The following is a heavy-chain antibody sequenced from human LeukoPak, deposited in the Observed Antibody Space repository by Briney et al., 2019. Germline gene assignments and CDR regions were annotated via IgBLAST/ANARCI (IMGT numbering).Heavy chain of an antibody. V-gene: IGHV3-21*01. CDR2: ITSSSSYI. J-gene: IGHJ4*02. D-gene: IGHD3-22*01. CDR3: ARHVVAVGFDY. Sequence: TGGSLRLSCAASGVTFSSYGMHWVRQAPGKGLEWVSSITSSSSYIYYADSVKGRFTISRDNAKNSLYLQMNSLRAEDTAVYYCARHVVAVGFDYWGQGTLVTVSS. CDR1: GVTFSSYG.